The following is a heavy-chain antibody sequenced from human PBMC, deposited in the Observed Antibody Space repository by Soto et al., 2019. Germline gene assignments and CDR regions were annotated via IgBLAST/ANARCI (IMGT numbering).Heavy chain of an antibody. CDR2: IYYSGST. J-gene: IGHJ5*02. V-gene: IGHV4-59*08. D-gene: IGHD2-2*01. CDR3: ARLVPASFIFGWFDP. Sequence: PSETLSLTCTVSGGSISSYYWSWIRQPPGKGLEWIGYIYYSGSTNYNPSLKSRVTISVDTSKNQFSLKLSSVTAADAAVYYCARLVPASFIFGWFDPWGQGTLVTVSS. CDR1: GGSISSYY.